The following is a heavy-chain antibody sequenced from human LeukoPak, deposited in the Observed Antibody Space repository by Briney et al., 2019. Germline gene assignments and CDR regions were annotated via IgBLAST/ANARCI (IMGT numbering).Heavy chain of an antibody. D-gene: IGHD2-8*01. J-gene: IGHJ3*02. CDR1: GFTFDDFG. Sequence: GGPLRLFCAASGFTFDDFGMRGVRQAPGKGLGWVCGNYWNGGSRGYADSVNGRCTISRDNAKTSLYLQMSSLRAEDASLYYCARNYGVYDAFDIWGQGTMVTVSS. CDR3: ARNYGVYDAFDI. V-gene: IGHV3-20*04. CDR2: NYWNGGSR.